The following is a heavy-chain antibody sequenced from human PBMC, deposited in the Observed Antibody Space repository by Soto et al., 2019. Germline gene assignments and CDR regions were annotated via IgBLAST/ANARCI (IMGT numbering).Heavy chain of an antibody. CDR1: GFTVRTKY. D-gene: IGHD3-16*01. J-gene: IGHJ4*02. CDR3: VRGPWAADY. Sequence: ESGGGLVQPGGSLRLSCAASGFTVRTKYMSWVRQAPGKALEWVSVIYSGGSTFDADSVRGRFTIYRDNSKNTVNLQMNSLKAEETAVQYCVRGPWAADYWGQGTLVTVSS. CDR2: IYSGGST. V-gene: IGHV3-66*01.